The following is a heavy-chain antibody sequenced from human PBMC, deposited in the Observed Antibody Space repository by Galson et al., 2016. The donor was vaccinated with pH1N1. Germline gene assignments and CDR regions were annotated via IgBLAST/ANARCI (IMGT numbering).Heavy chain of an antibody. CDR1: GASVTRGDSY. D-gene: IGHD5-12*01. CDR3: ARRFFDYLEALPTDAFDV. J-gene: IGHJ3*01. Sequence: TLSLTCTVSGASVTRGDSYWSWIRQHPGKGLEWIGYIDYSGSTYYNPSLKRRIGISVDTSKNQFSLRLSSVTAADTAVYYCARRFFDYLEALPTDAFDVWGPGTMVTVSS. V-gene: IGHV4-31*03. CDR2: IDYSGST.